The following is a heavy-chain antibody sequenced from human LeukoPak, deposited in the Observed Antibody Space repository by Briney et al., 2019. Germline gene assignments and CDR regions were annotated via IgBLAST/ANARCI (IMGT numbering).Heavy chain of an antibody. CDR2: IYYSGST. Sequence: SQTLSLTRAVSGGSISSGGYSWSWIRQPPGKGLEWIGYIYYSGSTYYNPSLKSRVTISVDTSKNQFSLKLSSVTAADTAVYYCARVRSGGWFGEFIDYWGQGTLVTVSS. D-gene: IGHD3-10*01. CDR1: GGSISSGGYS. CDR3: ARVRSGGWFGEFIDY. J-gene: IGHJ4*02. V-gene: IGHV4-30-4*07.